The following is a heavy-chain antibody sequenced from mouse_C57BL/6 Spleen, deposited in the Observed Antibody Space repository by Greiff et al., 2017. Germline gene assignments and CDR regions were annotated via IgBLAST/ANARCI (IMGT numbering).Heavy chain of an antibody. CDR1: GFTFTDYY. J-gene: IGHJ4*01. D-gene: IGHD2-4*01. CDR3: AREGPIYYDYAMDY. V-gene: IGHV7-3*01. CDR2: IRNKANGYTT. Sequence: DVKLVESGGGLVQPGGSLSLSCAASGFTFTDYYMSWVRQPPGKALEWLGFIRNKANGYTTEYSASVKGRFTISRDNSQSILYLQMNALRAEDSATYYCAREGPIYYDYAMDYWGQGTSVTVSS.